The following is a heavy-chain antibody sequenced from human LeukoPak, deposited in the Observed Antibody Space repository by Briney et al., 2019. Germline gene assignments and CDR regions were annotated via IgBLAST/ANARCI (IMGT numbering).Heavy chain of an antibody. D-gene: IGHD1-26*01. CDR2: ISDDGAAT. J-gene: IGHJ4*02. V-gene: IGHV3-74*03. CDR3: ARDTDGSLDY. Sequence: PGGSLRLSCAASGFTFNLYWVHWIRQAPGKGPEWISRISDDGAATTYADSVKGRFTISRDNAKNSLYLQMHSLRVDDTAVYYCARDTDGSLDYWGQGIPVTVAS. CDR1: GFTFNLYW.